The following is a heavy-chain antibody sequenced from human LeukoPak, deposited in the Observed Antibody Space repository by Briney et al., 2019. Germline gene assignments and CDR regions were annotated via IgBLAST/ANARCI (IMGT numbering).Heavy chain of an antibody. V-gene: IGHV4-39*01. D-gene: IGHD3-22*01. CDR1: GGSISSSSYY. Sequence: SSETLSLTCTVSGGSISSSSYYWGWIRQPPGKGLEWIGSIYYSGDTYYNPSLKSRVTIFVDTSKNQFSLRLSSVTAPDTAVYYCARMPGLILAWQGDFDSWGQGTLVTVSS. J-gene: IGHJ4*02. CDR2: IYYSGDT. CDR3: ARMPGLILAWQGDFDS.